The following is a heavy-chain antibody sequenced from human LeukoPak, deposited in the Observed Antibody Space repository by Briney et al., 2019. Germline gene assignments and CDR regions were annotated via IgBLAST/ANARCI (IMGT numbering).Heavy chain of an antibody. CDR1: GYTFTGYY. CDR3: ARVFLRGSGSYYY. D-gene: IGHD3-10*01. J-gene: IGHJ4*02. V-gene: IGHV1-2*02. Sequence: GASVKVSCKASGYTFTGYYMHWVRQAPGQGLEGMGWINPNSGGTNYAQKFQGRVTMTRDTSISTAYMELSRLRSDDTAVYYCARVFLRGSGSYYYWGQGTLVTVSS. CDR2: INPNSGGT.